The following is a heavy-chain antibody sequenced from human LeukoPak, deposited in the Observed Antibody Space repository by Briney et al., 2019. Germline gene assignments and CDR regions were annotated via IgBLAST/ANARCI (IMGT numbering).Heavy chain of an antibody. CDR2: ISYDGSDK. CDR1: GFTFTTYA. V-gene: IGHV3-30*01. J-gene: IGHJ3*02. Sequence: PGGSLRLSCAASGFTFTTYAIHWVRQAPGKGPEWVARISYDGSDKYYADSAKGRFTISRDDPKNTVFLQMNSLRLEDTATYYCARPHSGTPGTFHIWGQGTVVTVSS. CDR3: ARPHSGTPGTFHI. D-gene: IGHD1-26*01.